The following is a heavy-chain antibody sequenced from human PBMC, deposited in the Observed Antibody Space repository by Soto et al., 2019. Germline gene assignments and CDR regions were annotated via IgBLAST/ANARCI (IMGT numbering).Heavy chain of an antibody. J-gene: IGHJ4*02. CDR1: GGSFSGYY. Sequence: SETLSLTCAVYGGSFSGYYWSWIRQPPGKGLEWIGEITHSGSTNYNPSLKSRVTMSVDESNNHFSLKLTSVTAADTAVYYCARDFKAPNNAWAFDYWGQGALVTVSS. CDR3: ARDFKAPNNAWAFDY. CDR2: ITHSGST. D-gene: IGHD3-3*01. V-gene: IGHV4-34*01.